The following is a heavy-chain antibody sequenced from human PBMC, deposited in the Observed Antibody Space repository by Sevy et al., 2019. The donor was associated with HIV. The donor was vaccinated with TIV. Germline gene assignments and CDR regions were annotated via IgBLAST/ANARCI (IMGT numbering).Heavy chain of an antibody. J-gene: IGHJ6*02. Sequence: GESLKISCAASGFTISSYAMHWVRQAPGKGLEWVAVISYDGSNKCYADSVKGRFTISRDNSKNTLYLQMNSLRAEDTAVYYCARVSADCSGGSCYSSGPHYYYYYYGMDVWGQGTTVTVSS. CDR3: ARVSADCSGGSCYSSGPHYYYYYYGMDV. CDR2: ISYDGSNK. V-gene: IGHV3-30*04. D-gene: IGHD2-15*01. CDR1: GFTISSYA.